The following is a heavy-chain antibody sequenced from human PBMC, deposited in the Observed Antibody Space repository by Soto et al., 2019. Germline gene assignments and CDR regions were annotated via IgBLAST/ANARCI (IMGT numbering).Heavy chain of an antibody. CDR3: ARRGVEGSYLRGDFDY. CDR2: IYYSGST. D-gene: IGHD1-26*01. J-gene: IGHJ4*02. V-gene: IGHV4-39*01. Sequence: SETLSLTCTVSGGSISSSSYYWGWIRQPPGKGLEWIGSIYYSGSTYYNPSLKSRVTISVDTSKNQFSLKLSSVTAADTAVYYCARRGVEGSYLRGDFDYWGQGTLVTVSS. CDR1: GGSISSSSYY.